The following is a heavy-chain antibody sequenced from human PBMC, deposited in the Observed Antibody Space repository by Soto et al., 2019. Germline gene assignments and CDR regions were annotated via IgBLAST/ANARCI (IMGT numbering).Heavy chain of an antibody. D-gene: IGHD4-17*01. V-gene: IGHV4-34*01. CDR3: ARVSVTGPKILFYYMDV. CDR2: INHSGTT. Sequence: QVQLQQWGAGLLKPSETLSLTCAVYGGSFSGYYWSWIRQPPGKGLEWIGEINHSGTTDYNPSLKSRLTISVHTSKSQFSLKLSSVTAADTAMYYCARVSVTGPKILFYYMDVWGKGTTVTVSS. CDR1: GGSFSGYY. J-gene: IGHJ6*03.